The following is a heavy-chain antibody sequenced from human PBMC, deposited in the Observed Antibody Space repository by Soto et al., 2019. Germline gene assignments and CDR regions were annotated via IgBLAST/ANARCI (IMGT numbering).Heavy chain of an antibody. CDR2: ISGSGGST. CDR3: AKDLRNGNYFRGDAFDI. D-gene: IGHD1-7*01. CDR1: GFTFSSYA. J-gene: IGHJ3*02. Sequence: EVQLLESGGGLVQPGGSLRLSCAASGFTFSSYAMSWVRQAPGKGLEWVSAISGSGGSTYYADSVKGRFTISRDNSKNTLYLQMNSLRAEDTAVYYCAKDLRNGNYFRGDAFDIWRQGTMVTVSS. V-gene: IGHV3-23*01.